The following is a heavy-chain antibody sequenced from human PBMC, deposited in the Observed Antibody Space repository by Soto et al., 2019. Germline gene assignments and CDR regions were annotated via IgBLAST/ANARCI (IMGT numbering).Heavy chain of an antibody. Sequence: GGSLRLSCVASGFFLRDFGMHWVRQAPGKGLEWVSVIWYDGSSTYQGESVKGRFTMSRDISKNTLYLQMDSLRPEDTAVYYCAIAIAGKWHPLDYWGRGTLVTVPQ. D-gene: IGHD1-20*01. CDR3: AIAIAGKWHPLDY. V-gene: IGHV3-33*01. CDR1: GFFLRDFG. J-gene: IGHJ4*01. CDR2: IWYDGSST.